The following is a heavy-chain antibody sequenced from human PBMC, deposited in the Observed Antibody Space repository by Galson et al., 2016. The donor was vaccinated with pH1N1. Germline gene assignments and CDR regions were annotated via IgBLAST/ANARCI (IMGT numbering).Heavy chain of an antibody. CDR2: MYHSGTS. V-gene: IGHV4-38-2*01. CDR1: GYSISRGYY. D-gene: IGHD1-14*01. CDR3: ARHGIVTTEPFDY. Sequence: ETLSLTCVVSGYSISRGYYCGWVRQPPGTGLEWIGSMYHSGTSYYNPSLKSRVAISFDTSRNQFSLALKSVTVEDTAIYYFARHGIVTTEPFDYWGQGTLVTVSS. J-gene: IGHJ4*02.